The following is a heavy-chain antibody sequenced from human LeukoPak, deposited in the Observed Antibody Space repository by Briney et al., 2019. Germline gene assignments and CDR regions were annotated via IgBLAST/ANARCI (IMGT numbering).Heavy chain of an antibody. D-gene: IGHD2-2*01. CDR3: ARGWGQQQLVPGVY. CDR2: IWYDGSEK. J-gene: IGHJ4*02. Sequence: GGSLRLSCAASGFTFSSYGMHWVRQAPGKGLEWVAVIWYDGSEKYYADSVKGRFTISRDNSKNTLYLQMNSLRVEDTAVYYCARGWGQQQLVPGVYWGQGTLVTVSS. V-gene: IGHV3-33*01. CDR1: GFTFSSYG.